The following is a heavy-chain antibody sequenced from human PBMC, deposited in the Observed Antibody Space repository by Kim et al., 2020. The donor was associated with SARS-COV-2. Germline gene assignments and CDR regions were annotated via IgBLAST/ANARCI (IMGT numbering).Heavy chain of an antibody. J-gene: IGHJ4*02. Sequence: GGSLRLSCAASGFTFSDFGMSWVRQAPGKGLEWVSTISGSGSSTFYADSVRGRFTISRDNSKNTFYLQMSTLRDEDTAVYYCARWYTRIWPGGLDYWGQGTLLTVSS. D-gene: IGHD2-8*01. CDR2: ISGSGSST. CDR3: ARWYTRIWPGGLDY. V-gene: IGHV3-23*01. CDR1: GFTFSDFG.